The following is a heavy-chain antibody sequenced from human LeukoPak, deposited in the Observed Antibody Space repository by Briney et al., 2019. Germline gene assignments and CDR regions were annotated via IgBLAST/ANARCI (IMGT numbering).Heavy chain of an antibody. Sequence: GGSLRLSCVASGFTFSDYYMSWIRQAPGKGLEWVSYISSSSSYTNYADSVKGRFTISRDNAKNSLYLQMNSLRAEDTAVYYCARDRWYGDYSGKYYFDYWGQGTLVTVSS. J-gene: IGHJ4*02. CDR2: ISSSSSYT. D-gene: IGHD4-17*01. CDR1: GFTFSDYY. CDR3: ARDRWYGDYSGKYYFDY. V-gene: IGHV3-11*06.